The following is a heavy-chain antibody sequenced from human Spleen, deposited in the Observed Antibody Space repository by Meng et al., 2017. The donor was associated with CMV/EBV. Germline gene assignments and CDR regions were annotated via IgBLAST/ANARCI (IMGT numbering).Heavy chain of an antibody. J-gene: IGHJ6*02. V-gene: IGHV1-2*02. Sequence: ASVKVSCKASGYTFTGYYMHWVRQAPGQGLEWMGWINPNSGGTNYAQKLQGRVTMTTDTSTSTAYMELRSLRSDDTAVYYCARGPSLQYQLLSYYYYYYGMDVWGQGTTVTVSS. CDR1: GYTFTGYY. CDR3: ARGPSLQYQLLSYYYYYYGMDV. D-gene: IGHD2-2*01. CDR2: INPNSGGT.